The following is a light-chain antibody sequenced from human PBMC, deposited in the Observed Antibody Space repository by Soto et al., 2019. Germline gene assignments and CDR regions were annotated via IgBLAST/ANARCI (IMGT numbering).Light chain of an antibody. CDR1: QSISSY. CDR3: QRSYSTPYT. J-gene: IGKJ2*01. Sequence: DIQMTQSPSSLSASVGDRVTITCRASQSISSYLNWYQQKPGKAPNLLIYAASSLQSGVPSRFSGSGSGTDFTLTISSLQPEDFATYSCQRSYSTPYTFGQGTKLEIK. CDR2: AAS. V-gene: IGKV1-39*01.